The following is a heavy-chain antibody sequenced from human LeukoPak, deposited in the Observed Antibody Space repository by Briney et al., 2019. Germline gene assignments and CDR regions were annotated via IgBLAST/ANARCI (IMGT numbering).Heavy chain of an antibody. Sequence: GGSLRLSCAASGFTFSSYAMSWVRQAPGKGLEWVSAISGSGAATFYADSVKGRFTISRDNAKNSLYLQMNSLRAEDTAAYYCARGTKGATKWDYWGQGTLVTVSS. D-gene: IGHD1-26*01. J-gene: IGHJ4*02. V-gene: IGHV3-23*01. CDR2: ISGSGAAT. CDR1: GFTFSSYA. CDR3: ARGTKGATKWDY.